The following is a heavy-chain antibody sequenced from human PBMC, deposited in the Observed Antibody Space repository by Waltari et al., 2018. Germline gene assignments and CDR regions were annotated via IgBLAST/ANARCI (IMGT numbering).Heavy chain of an antibody. V-gene: IGHV3-9*01. CDR2: ISWNGENV. CDR1: GSPFSDSA. J-gene: IGHJ3*01. Sequence: EEQLVESGGGLVQPGRSLRLPCAASGSPFSDSAMQWVRQAPGKGLEWVSSISWNGENVAYADSVKGRYTISRDNAKKSLFLQMNSVRPEDTALYYCARKIRTYYVVAFDLWGQGTMVLVSS. D-gene: IGHD1-26*01. CDR3: ARKIRTYYVVAFDL.